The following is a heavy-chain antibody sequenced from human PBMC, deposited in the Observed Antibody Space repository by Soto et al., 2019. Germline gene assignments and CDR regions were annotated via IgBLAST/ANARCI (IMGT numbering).Heavy chain of an antibody. D-gene: IGHD3-3*01. CDR3: AKDDDFWSGYYLDY. J-gene: IGHJ4*02. Sequence: HPGGSLRLSCAASGFTFSSYAMSWVRQAPGKGLEWVSAISGSGGSTYYADSVKGRFTISRDNSKNTLYLQMNSLRAEDTAVYYCAKDDDFWSGYYLDYWGQGTLVTVSS. CDR1: GFTFSSYA. CDR2: ISGSGGST. V-gene: IGHV3-23*01.